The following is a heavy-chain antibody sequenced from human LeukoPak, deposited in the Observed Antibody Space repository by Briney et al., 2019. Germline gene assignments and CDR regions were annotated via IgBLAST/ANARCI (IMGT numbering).Heavy chain of an antibody. CDR1: EFTFSSYW. CDR3: ARDEYLWSGYYPNQAFDY. Sequence: GGSLRLSCAASEFTFSSYWMSWVRQAPGKGLEWVANIKQDGSEKYYVDSVKGRFTISRDNAKKSLYLQMNSLRAEDTAMYYCARDEYLWSGYYPNQAFDYWGQGTLVTVSS. CDR2: IKQDGSEK. D-gene: IGHD3-3*01. V-gene: IGHV3-7*01. J-gene: IGHJ4*02.